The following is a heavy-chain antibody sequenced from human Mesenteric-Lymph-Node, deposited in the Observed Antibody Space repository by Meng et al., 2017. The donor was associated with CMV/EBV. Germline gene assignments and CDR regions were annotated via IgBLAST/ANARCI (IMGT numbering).Heavy chain of an antibody. CDR2: IKSDGSST. Sequence: GESLKISCAASGFTFRTYSFNWVRQAPGKGLVWVSRIKSDGSSTSYADSVKGRFTISSDNAKNTLYLQMNSLRAEDTAVYYCARDPHASYYFDHWGQGTLVTVSS. CDR1: GFTFRTYS. J-gene: IGHJ4*02. CDR3: ARDPHASYYFDH. V-gene: IGHV3-74*01.